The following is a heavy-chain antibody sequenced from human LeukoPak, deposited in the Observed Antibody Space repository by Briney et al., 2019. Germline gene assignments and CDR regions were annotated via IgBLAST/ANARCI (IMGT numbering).Heavy chain of an antibody. CDR2: ISSSSSYM. V-gene: IGHV3-21*01. J-gene: IGHJ4*02. Sequence: GGSLRLSCAVSGFTFNTYNMNWVRQAPGKGLEWVSTISSSSSYMYYADSVRGRFTISRDNAKSSLFLQMNNLRAEDTAVYYCARASGGDRGYDLYYFDYWGQGSLVTVSS. CDR3: ARASGGDRGYDLYYFDY. CDR1: GFTFNTYN. D-gene: IGHD5-12*01.